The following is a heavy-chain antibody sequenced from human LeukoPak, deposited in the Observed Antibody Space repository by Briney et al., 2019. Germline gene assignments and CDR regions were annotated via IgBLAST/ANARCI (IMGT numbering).Heavy chain of an antibody. Sequence: PGGSLRLSCAASGFTFSSYDMGWVRQAPGKGLEWVSAISGSGTRTYYADSVKGRFTISRDNFKNTLYLHMNSLRAGDTAVYYCAKDSRRTSGWYYFDYWGQGTLVTVSS. V-gene: IGHV3-23*01. CDR3: AKDSRRTSGWYYFDY. J-gene: IGHJ4*02. D-gene: IGHD6-19*01. CDR2: ISGSGTRT. CDR1: GFTFSSYD.